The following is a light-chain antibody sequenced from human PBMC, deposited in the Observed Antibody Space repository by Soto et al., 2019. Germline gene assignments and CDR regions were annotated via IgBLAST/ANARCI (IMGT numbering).Light chain of an antibody. Sequence: EIVLTQYPGTLSLSPGERATLSCRASQSVSNNYLAWYQQKPGQAPRLLIYGASNRATGIPDMFSGSGSGTDFTLTSSRLEPEDSAVYYCQQYGRSGTFGQGTKVEIK. V-gene: IGKV3-20*01. J-gene: IGKJ1*01. CDR1: QSVSNNY. CDR2: GAS. CDR3: QQYGRSGT.